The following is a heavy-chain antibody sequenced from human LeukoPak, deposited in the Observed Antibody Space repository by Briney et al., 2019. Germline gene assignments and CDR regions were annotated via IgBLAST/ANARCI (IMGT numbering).Heavy chain of an antibody. Sequence: GGSLRLSCAASRFMFTNYATYWVRQAPGKGLEWAAFMSHDGSNEYYADSVKGRFTIFRDNSKNMVYLQMSSLRLEDTAVYYCARGAPPDYWGQGTLVTVSS. V-gene: IGHV3-30*04. J-gene: IGHJ4*02. CDR1: RFMFTNYA. CDR2: MSHDGSNE. CDR3: ARGAPPDY.